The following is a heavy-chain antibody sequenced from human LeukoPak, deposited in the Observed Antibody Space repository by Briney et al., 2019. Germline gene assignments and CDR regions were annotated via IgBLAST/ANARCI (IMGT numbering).Heavy chain of an antibody. CDR2: INRDGNNT. Sequence: PGGSLRLSCAASGFTFSSYWMHWVRQGPGKGLVWVSRINRDGNNTSYADSVKGRFTISRDNAKNTVYLQMNSLRAEDTAVYYCARKLEGYDSSGYYQYFDYWGQGTLVTVSS. CDR3: ARKLEGYDSSGYYQYFDY. D-gene: IGHD3-22*01. CDR1: GFTFSSYW. V-gene: IGHV3-74*01. J-gene: IGHJ4*02.